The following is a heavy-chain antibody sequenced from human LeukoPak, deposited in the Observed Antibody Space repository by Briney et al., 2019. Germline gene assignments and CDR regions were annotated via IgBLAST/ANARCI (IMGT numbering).Heavy chain of an antibody. V-gene: IGHV4-38-2*02. CDR1: GYSISSGYY. D-gene: IGHD4-17*01. CDR3: ARIFPSRSVTTQRDYNWFDP. Sequence: SETLSLTCTVSGYSISSGYYWGWIRQPPGKGLEWIGSIYHSGSTYYNPSLKSRVTISVDTSKNQFSLKLSSVTAADTAVYYCARIFPSRSVTTQRDYNWFDPWGQGTLVTVSS. CDR2: IYHSGST. J-gene: IGHJ5*02.